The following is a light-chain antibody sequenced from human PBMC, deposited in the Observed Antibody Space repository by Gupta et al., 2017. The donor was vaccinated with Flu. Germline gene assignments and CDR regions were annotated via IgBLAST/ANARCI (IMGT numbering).Light chain of an antibody. V-gene: IGKV3-11*01. CDR2: DAS. CDR1: QTVRDY. Sequence: EIVLTQSPATLYLSPGERATLFCRASQTVRDYLAWYQQKPGQPPRLLIYDASSRATGIPARFSGSGSQTDFTLTIGSLEPEDFAVYYCQQRGGWPPAYTFGPGTRLEIK. J-gene: IGKJ2*01. CDR3: QQRGGWPPAYT.